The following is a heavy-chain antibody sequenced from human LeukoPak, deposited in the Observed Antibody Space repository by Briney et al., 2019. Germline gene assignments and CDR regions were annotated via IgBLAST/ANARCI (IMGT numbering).Heavy chain of an antibody. CDR1: GFTFSSYG. CDR2: ISGSGGST. CDR3: PGMARQYYYYYMDV. V-gene: IGHV3-23*01. Sequence: GGSLRLSCAASGFTFSSYGMSWVRQAPGKGLEWVSAISGSGGSTYYADSVKGRFTISGDNSKHTLYLQMNSLRAEATAVYYFPGMARQYYYYYMDVWGKGTTVGISS. J-gene: IGHJ6*03. D-gene: IGHD5-24*01.